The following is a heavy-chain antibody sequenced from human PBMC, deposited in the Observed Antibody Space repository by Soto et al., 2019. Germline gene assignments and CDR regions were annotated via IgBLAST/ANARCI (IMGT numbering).Heavy chain of an antibody. J-gene: IGHJ6*02. V-gene: IGHV4-59*01. CDR1: GGSISTFS. CDR3: TRGASWSAMDV. Sequence: KPSETLSLTCTVSGGSISTFSWNWIRQPPGKGLEWIGYIYFSGSTNYNPSLKSRVTISVDTSKNQFSLNLSSVTAADTAVYYCTRGASWSAMDVWGQGTTVTVSS. CDR2: IYFSGST. D-gene: IGHD6-13*01.